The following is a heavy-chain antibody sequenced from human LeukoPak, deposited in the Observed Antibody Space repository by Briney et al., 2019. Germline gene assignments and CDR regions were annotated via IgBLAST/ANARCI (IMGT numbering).Heavy chain of an antibody. CDR3: ARPTYYYDSSGYSHFDY. D-gene: IGHD3-22*01. J-gene: IGHJ4*02. V-gene: IGHV1-69*01. CDR2: IIPIFGTA. Sequence: SVKVSCKASGGTFSSYAISWVRQAPGQGLEWMGGIIPIFGTANYAQKFQGRVTITADESTSTAYMELSSLRSEDTAVYYCARPTYYYDSSGYSHFDYWGQGTLVTVSS. CDR1: GGTFSSYA.